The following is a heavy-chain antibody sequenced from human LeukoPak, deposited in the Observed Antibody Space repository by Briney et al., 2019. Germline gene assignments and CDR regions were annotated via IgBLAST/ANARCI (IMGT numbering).Heavy chain of an antibody. D-gene: IGHD3-10*01. J-gene: IGHJ5*02. V-gene: IGHV4-39*07. CDR2: IYYSGST. CDR1: GGSISSSSYY. CDR3: ARGVLGSGDNWFDP. Sequence: PSETLSLTCTVSGGSISSSSYYWGWIRQPPGKGLEWIGSIYYSGSTYYNPSLKSRVTISVDTSKNQFSLKLSSVTAADTAVYYCARGVLGSGDNWFDPWGQGTLVTVSS.